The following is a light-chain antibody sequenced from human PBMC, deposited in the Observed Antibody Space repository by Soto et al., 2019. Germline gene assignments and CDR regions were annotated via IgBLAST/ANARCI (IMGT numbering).Light chain of an antibody. Sequence: DNPVSQSPSTLSASGGDRVTLPCLASQRISSRVASYQQKPGEAPKLLIYDASSLESGVPSRFSGSGSGTEFTLTISSLQPDDFATYYCQQYNSYSGTFGQGTKVDI. CDR2: DAS. V-gene: IGKV1-5*01. CDR3: QQYNSYSGT. J-gene: IGKJ1*01. CDR1: QRISSR.